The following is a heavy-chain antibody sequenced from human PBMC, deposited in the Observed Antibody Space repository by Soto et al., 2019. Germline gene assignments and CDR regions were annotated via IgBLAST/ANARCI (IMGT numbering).Heavy chain of an antibody. CDR3: ARQLDPYYRVNDLSLGC. CDR1: GGSFSTYG. V-gene: IGHV1-69*13. CDR2: IIPKFGTT. D-gene: IGHD4-17*01. J-gene: IGHJ4*01. Sequence: SVKVSCKASGGSFSTYGINWVRLAPGQGLEWMGGIIPKFGTTNYAQKFRGRVTITADESTNTAYMELNYLRSEDKAVYFCARQLDPYYRVNDLSLGCRGQGTLVNGPS.